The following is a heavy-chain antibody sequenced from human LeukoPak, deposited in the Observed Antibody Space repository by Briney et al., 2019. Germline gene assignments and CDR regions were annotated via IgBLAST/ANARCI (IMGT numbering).Heavy chain of an antibody. J-gene: IGHJ6*02. CDR3: VRGDYYGLDV. V-gene: IGHV3-30-3*01. Sequence: GGSLRLSCAASGFTFSTYGVHWVRQAPGKGLEWVAVISSDGNHKYYADSVKGRFTISRDNAKNTLYLQLNSLRAEDTAVYYCVRGDYYGLDVWGQGTTVTVSS. CDR2: ISSDGNHK. CDR1: GFTFSTYG.